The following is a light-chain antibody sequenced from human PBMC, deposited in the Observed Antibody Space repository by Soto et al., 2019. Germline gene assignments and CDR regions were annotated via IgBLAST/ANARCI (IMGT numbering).Light chain of an antibody. CDR3: QSYDSRLSGSV. CDR1: SSNIGAGYD. J-gene: IGLJ3*02. Sequence: QLVLTQPPSVSGAPGQRVTISCTGSSSNIGAGYDVHWYQHLPGTAPKLLIYGNSNRPSGIPDRFSGSKSGTSASLAISGLQAEDEADYHCQSYDSRLSGSVFGGGTKVTVL. V-gene: IGLV1-40*01. CDR2: GNS.